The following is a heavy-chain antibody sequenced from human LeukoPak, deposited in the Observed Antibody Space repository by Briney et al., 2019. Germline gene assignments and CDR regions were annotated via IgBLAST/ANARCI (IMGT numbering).Heavy chain of an antibody. D-gene: IGHD2-15*01. CDR2: INHRGST. CDR3: ARGRAFCSGGSCYSAYYYYMDV. V-gene: IGHV4-34*01. Sequence: SETLSLTCAVYGGSFSGYYWSWIRQPPGKGLEWIGEINHRGSTNYNPSLKSRVTISVDTSKNQFSLKLSSVTAADTAVYYCARGRAFCSGGSCYSAYYYYMDVWGKGTTVTVSS. J-gene: IGHJ6*03. CDR1: GGSFSGYY.